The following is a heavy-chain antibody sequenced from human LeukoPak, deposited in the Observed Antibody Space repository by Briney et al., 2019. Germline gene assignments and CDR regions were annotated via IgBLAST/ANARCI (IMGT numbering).Heavy chain of an antibody. D-gene: IGHD2/OR15-2a*01. CDR3: AKGHAPEEGTLGPSGY. Sequence: GRSLRLSCAASGFTFSSYGMHWVRQAPGKGLEWVAVISYDGSNKYYADSVKGRFTISRDNSKNTLYLQMNSLRAEDTAVYYCAKGHAPEEGTLGPSGYWGQGTLVTVSS. CDR1: GFTFSSYG. J-gene: IGHJ4*02. V-gene: IGHV3-30*18. CDR2: ISYDGSNK.